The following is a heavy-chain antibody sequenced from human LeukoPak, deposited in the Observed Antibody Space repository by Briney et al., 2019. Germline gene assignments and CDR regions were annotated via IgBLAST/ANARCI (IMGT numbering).Heavy chain of an antibody. CDR2: IYHSRSS. J-gene: IGHJ4*02. CDR3: ASVDYVWGSFY. V-gene: IGHV4-59*01. D-gene: IGHD3-16*01. Sequence: PSETLSLTCTVYGGSISSYNWSWIRQPPGKGLEWIGYIYHSRSSNYNPSLKSRVTISVDTSKGEFSLKLSSGTAADTAVDYLASVDYVWGSFYWGEGTQLSVSS. CDR1: GGSISSYN.